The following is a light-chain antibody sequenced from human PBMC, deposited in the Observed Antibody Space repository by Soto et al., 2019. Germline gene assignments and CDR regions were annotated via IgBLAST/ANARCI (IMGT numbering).Light chain of an antibody. Sequence: IVMTHSPATLSVSPGERATLSCRASQSVSSNLAWYQQKPGQAPRLLIYGASTRATGIPARFSGSGSGTEFTLTISSLQSEDFAVYYCQHNNYWPRTFGQGTK. CDR2: GAS. J-gene: IGKJ1*01. CDR1: QSVSSN. CDR3: QHNNYWPRT. V-gene: IGKV3-15*01.